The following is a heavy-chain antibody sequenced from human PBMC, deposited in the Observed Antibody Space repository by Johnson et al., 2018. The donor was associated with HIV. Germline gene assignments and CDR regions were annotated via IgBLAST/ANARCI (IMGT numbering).Heavy chain of an antibody. D-gene: IGHD6-6*01. CDR2: IYSGGST. V-gene: IGHV3-53*01. CDR3: ARELRIAARGLAFDI. CDR1: GFTVSSNY. Sequence: VQLVESGGGVVQPGRSLRLSCAASGFTVSSNYMSWVRQAPGKGLEWVSVIYSGGSTYYADSVKGRFTISRDNAKKSLYLQMNSLRAEDTAVYYCARELRIAARGLAFDIWGQGTMVTVSS. J-gene: IGHJ3*02.